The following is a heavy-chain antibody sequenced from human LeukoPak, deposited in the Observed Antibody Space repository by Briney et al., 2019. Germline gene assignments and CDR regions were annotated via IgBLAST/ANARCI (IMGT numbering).Heavy chain of an antibody. CDR2: IYYRGST. CDR1: GGSISSSSDS. J-gene: IGHJ4*02. CDR3: ARSPAYSYDSGSLDY. Sequence: SETLSLTCTVSGGSISSSSDSWGWIRQPPGKGLEWIGNIYYRGSTYYNPSLKSRVTISVDTFKIQFSLKLNSVTAADTAVYYCARSPAYSYDSGSLDYWGQGTLVTVSS. D-gene: IGHD3-22*01. V-gene: IGHV4-39*07.